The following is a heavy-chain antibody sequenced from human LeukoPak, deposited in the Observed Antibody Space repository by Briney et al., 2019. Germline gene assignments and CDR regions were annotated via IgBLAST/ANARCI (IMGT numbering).Heavy chain of an antibody. D-gene: IGHD2-2*02. CDR2: IYYSGST. CDR1: GGSISSHY. CDR3: ARGGCSTSCYTGSFGYPYYYYMDV. J-gene: IGHJ6*03. Sequence: SETLSLTCTVSGGSISSHYWSWIRQPPGKGLEWIGYIYYSGSTNYNPSLKSRVTISVDTSKNQFSLKLSSVTAADTAVYYCARGGCSTSCYTGSFGYPYYYYMDVWGKGTTVTVSS. V-gene: IGHV4-59*11.